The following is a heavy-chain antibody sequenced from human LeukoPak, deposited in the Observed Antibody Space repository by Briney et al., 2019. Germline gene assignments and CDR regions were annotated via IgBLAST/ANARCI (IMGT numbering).Heavy chain of an antibody. CDR1: GGSISNYY. J-gene: IGHJ5*02. V-gene: IGHV4-59*08. CDR2: IYYSGST. Sequence: SETLSLTCTVSGGSISNYYWTWIRQPPGKGLEWIGYIYYSGSTNYNPSLKSRVTISVDTSKNQFSLELSSVTAADTAVYYCARHRASLFDRWGQGTLVTVSS. CDR3: ARHRASLFDR.